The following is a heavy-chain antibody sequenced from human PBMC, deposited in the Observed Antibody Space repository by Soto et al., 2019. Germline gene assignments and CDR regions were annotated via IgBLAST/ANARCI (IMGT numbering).Heavy chain of an antibody. CDR1: GGSINSNNYY. CDR2: IYCDGST. Sequence: SETLSLTCTVSGGSINSNNYYWAWIRQPPGKGLAWIASIYCDGSTYYNPSLKSRVSISVDTSKNHFSLKLSSATAADTAVYYCAKVVVAATRHTDFDSWGQGTLVTVSS. J-gene: IGHJ4*02. CDR3: AKVVVAATRHTDFDS. V-gene: IGHV4-39*02. D-gene: IGHD2-15*01.